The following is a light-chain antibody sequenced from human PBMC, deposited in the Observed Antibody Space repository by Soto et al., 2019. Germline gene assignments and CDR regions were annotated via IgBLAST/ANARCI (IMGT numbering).Light chain of an antibody. J-gene: IGKJ1*01. Sequence: DFLMTQSPSTLSASVGDRVTITCRASQSISDRLAWYQQKPGNAPKLLIYKASSLQSGVPSRFSGSGSETEFTLTIISLQPDDFAMYYCQQYNSYRWTFGQGTKVEIK. CDR2: KAS. V-gene: IGKV1-5*03. CDR1: QSISDR. CDR3: QQYNSYRWT.